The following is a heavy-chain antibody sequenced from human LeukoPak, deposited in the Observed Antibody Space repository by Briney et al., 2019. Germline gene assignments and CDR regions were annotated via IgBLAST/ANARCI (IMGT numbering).Heavy chain of an antibody. J-gene: IGHJ5*02. CDR3: AKAHSGYCSSTSCLHWFDP. Sequence: GGSLRLSCAASGFTFSNYAMSWVRQAPGKGLEWVSAISGSGGSTYYADSVKGRFTISRDNSKNTLYLQMNSLRAEDTAVYYCAKAHSGYCSSTSCLHWFDPWGQGTLVTVSS. CDR2: ISGSGGST. CDR1: GFTFSNYA. V-gene: IGHV3-23*01. D-gene: IGHD2-2*01.